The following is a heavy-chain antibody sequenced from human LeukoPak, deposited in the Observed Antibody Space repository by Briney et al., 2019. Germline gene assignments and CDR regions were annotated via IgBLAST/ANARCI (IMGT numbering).Heavy chain of an antibody. J-gene: IGHJ4*02. Sequence: GGSLSLSCTASGFTFSSFGMHWVRQAPGKGLEWVAVIWYDGSNKYYADSVKGRFTISRDNSKNTLSLQMNSLRAEDTAVYYCAKDAAGSSSWANYWGQGALVTVSS. CDR3: AKDAAGSSSWANY. CDR2: IWYDGSNK. CDR1: GFTFSSFG. D-gene: IGHD6-13*01. V-gene: IGHV3-33*06.